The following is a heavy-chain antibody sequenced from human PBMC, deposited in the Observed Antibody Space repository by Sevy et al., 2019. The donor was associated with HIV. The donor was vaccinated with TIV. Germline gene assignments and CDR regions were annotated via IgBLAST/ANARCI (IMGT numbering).Heavy chain of an antibody. D-gene: IGHD6-19*01. CDR1: GFNVSTNY. Sequence: GGSLRLSCAASGFNVSTNYMSWVRQAPGKGLEWLSIMFSDGGKYYADSVKGRFNISRDSSKNTLYLQMNSMRAEDTAVYYCARLGIAVDRESDYWGQGTLVTVSS. CDR3: ARLGIAVDRESDY. J-gene: IGHJ4*02. CDR2: MFSDGGK. V-gene: IGHV3-53*01.